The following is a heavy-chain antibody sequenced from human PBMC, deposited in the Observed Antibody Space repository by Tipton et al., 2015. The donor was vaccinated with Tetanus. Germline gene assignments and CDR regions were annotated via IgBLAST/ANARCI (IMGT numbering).Heavy chain of an antibody. CDR2: IYSSGST. CDR3: ARDQARGARGWNYFDF. Sequence: TLSLTCTVSGVSISGGRYYWSWIRQRPGKGLEWIGDIYSSGSTYTDPSLKGRVTISVDTSKNQFSLRLNSVTAADTVVYYCARDQARGARGWNYFDFWGLGTLVTVSS. J-gene: IGHJ4*02. D-gene: IGHD1-26*01. V-gene: IGHV4-31*03. CDR1: GVSISGGRYY.